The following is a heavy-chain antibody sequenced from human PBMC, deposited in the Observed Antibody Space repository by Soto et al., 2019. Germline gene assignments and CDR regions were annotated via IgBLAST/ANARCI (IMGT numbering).Heavy chain of an antibody. CDR2: INAGNGNT. Sequence: ASVKVSCKASGYTFTSYAMHWVRQAPGQRLEWMGWINAGNGNTKYSQKFQGRVTITRDTSASTAYMELSSLRSEDTAVYYCAHEWWQTGVYYGMDVWGQGTTVTV. CDR1: GYTFTSYA. CDR3: AHEWWQTGVYYGMDV. J-gene: IGHJ6*02. D-gene: IGHD2-15*01. V-gene: IGHV1-3*01.